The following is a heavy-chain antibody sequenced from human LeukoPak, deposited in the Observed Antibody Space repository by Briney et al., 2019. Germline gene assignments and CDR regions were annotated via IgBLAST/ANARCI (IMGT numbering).Heavy chain of an antibody. J-gene: IGHJ4*02. CDR1: GFTFSSYG. CDR2: VWYDGINK. Sequence: GRSLRLSCSASGFTFSSYGMHWVRQAPGKGLEWVAVVWYDGINKYYADSVKGRFTISRDNSKNTLYLQMNSLRAEDTAVCYCARSTSSEYDIYHFDYWGQGTLVTVSS. V-gene: IGHV3-33*01. D-gene: IGHD3-9*01. CDR3: ARSTSSEYDIYHFDY.